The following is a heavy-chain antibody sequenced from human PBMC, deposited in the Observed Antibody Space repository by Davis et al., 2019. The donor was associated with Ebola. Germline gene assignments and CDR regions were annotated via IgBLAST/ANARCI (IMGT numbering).Heavy chain of an antibody. D-gene: IGHD3-10*01. J-gene: IGHJ6*02. CDR1: GYTFTSYD. Sequence: ASVKVSCKASGYTFTSYDINWVRQATGQGLEWMGWMNPNSGNTGYAQKLQGRVTMTRNTSISTAYMELSSLRSEDTAVYYCARGDYYGSGSYYRTHYYYYGMDVWGQGTTVTVSS. V-gene: IGHV1-8*01. CDR3: ARGDYYGSGSYYRTHYYYYGMDV. CDR2: MNPNSGNT.